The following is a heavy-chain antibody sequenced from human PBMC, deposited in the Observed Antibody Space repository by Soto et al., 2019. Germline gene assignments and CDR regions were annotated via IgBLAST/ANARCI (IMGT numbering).Heavy chain of an antibody. D-gene: IGHD5-18*01. CDR1: GYTFTSYG. CDR3: ARAGGYYYYYYGMDV. CDR2: ISAYNGNT. J-gene: IGHJ6*02. Sequence: ASVKVSFKASGYTFTSYGISWVRQAPGQGLEWMGWISAYNGNTNYAQKLQGRVTMTTDTSTSTAYMELRSLRSDDTAVYYCARAGGYYYYYYGMDVWGQGTTVTVSS. V-gene: IGHV1-18*04.